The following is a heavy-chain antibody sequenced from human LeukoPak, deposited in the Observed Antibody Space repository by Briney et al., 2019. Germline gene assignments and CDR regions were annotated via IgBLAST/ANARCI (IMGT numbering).Heavy chain of an antibody. V-gene: IGHV4-4*07. D-gene: IGHD3-10*01. CDR1: GGSISSCY. CDR3: AAQGYYYGSGTQPIYYMDV. J-gene: IGHJ6*03. Sequence: PSETLSLTCTVSGGSISSCYWSWIRQPAGKGLEWIGRIYTSGSTNYNPSLKSRVTMSVDTSKNQFSLKLSSVTAADTAVYYCAAQGYYYGSGTQPIYYMDVWGKGTTVTVSS. CDR2: IYTSGST.